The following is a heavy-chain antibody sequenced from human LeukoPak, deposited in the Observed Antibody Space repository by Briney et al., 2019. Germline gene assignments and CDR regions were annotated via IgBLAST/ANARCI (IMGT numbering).Heavy chain of an antibody. J-gene: IGHJ4*02. Sequence: ASVKVSCXASGYTFTNYYMHWVRQARGQGLEWMGIINPSGGSTSYAQKFQGRVTITTDESTSTAYMELSSLRSEDTAVYYCARWGGRGYSYGLDYWGQGTLVTVSS. CDR2: INPSGGST. V-gene: IGHV1-46*01. CDR1: GYTFTNYY. D-gene: IGHD5-18*01. CDR3: ARWGGRGYSYGLDY.